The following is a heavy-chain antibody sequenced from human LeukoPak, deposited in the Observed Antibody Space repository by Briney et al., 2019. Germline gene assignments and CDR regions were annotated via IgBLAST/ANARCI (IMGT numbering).Heavy chain of an antibody. CDR3: ARGVPHQCWFDP. V-gene: IGHV3-21*01. CDR1: GFTFSHYS. CDR2: ISGSGNSI. Sequence: PGGSLRLSCAVSGFTFSHYSMNWVRQAPGKGLEWVSSISGSGNSIYYVDSVKGRFTVSKDNAKNSLFLQMNSLRVDDTAVYYCARGVPHQCWFDPWGQGTLVTVSS. J-gene: IGHJ5*02.